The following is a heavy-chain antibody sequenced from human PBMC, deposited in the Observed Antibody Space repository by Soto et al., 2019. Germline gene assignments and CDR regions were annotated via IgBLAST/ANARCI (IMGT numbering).Heavy chain of an antibody. V-gene: IGHV3-48*01. CDR2: ISSSSSTI. J-gene: IGHJ6*02. D-gene: IGHD6-13*01. CDR1: GFTFSSYS. Sequence: VQLVESGGGLVQPGGSLRLSCAASGFTFSSYSMNWVRQAPGKGLEWVSYISSSSSTIYYADSVKGRFTISRDNAKNSLYLQMNSLRAEDTAVYYCARHSSSWSYYYYGMDVWGQGTTVTVSS. CDR3: ARHSSSWSYYYYGMDV.